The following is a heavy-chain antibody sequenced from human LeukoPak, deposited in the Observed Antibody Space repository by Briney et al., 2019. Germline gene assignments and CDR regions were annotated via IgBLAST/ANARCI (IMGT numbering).Heavy chain of an antibody. J-gene: IGHJ3*02. V-gene: IGHV3-23*01. D-gene: IGHD3-22*01. CDR3: AKKSMIVVVLSAFDI. CDR2: TSGSGGST. CDR1: GFTFSSYA. Sequence: GGSLRRYCAASGFTFSSYAMSWVRQAPGKGLEWVSATSGSGGSTYYADSVKGRFTISRDNSKNTLYLQMNSLRAEDTAVYYCAKKSMIVVVLSAFDIWGQGTMVTVSS.